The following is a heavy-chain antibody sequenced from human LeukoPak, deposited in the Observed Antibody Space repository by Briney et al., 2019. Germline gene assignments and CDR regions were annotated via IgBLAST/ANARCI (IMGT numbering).Heavy chain of an antibody. CDR2: IYVSGST. V-gene: IGHV3-66*03. J-gene: IGHJ4*02. CDR3: AKISGYYPYYFDY. CDR1: GFTVSDSF. Sequence: TGGSLRLSCAASGFTVSDSFMTWVRQAPGKGLEWVSVIYVSGSTYYADSVKGRFTVSRDNSKNTLYLQMNSLRAEDTAVYYCAKISGYYPYYFDYWGQGTLVTVSS. D-gene: IGHD3-22*01.